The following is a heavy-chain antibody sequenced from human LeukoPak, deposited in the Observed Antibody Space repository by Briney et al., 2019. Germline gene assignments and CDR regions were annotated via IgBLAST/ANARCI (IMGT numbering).Heavy chain of an antibody. CDR3: ARVPYYYDSSGYVFDY. Sequence: GGSLRLSCAASGFTFSSYAMSWVRQAPGKGLEWVSAISGSGGSTYYADSVKGRFTISRDNSKNTLYLQMNSLRAEDTAVYYCARVPYYYDSSGYVFDYWGQGTLVTVSS. CDR2: ISGSGGST. CDR1: GFTFSSYA. D-gene: IGHD3-22*01. V-gene: IGHV3-23*01. J-gene: IGHJ4*02.